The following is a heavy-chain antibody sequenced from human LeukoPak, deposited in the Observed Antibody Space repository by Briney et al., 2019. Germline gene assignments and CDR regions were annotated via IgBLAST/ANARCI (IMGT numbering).Heavy chain of an antibody. CDR3: AKGSKGTYDY. Sequence: PVGSLRLSCVPPGFTFSNSVMASVRQAPGKGLGYVSSIFGNVDSTYYADSVKGRFSISTDTSKKTLFLQMNSLRAEDTAIYYCAKGSKGTYDYWGQGTLVTVSS. CDR1: GFTFSNSV. V-gene: IGHV3-23*01. J-gene: IGHJ4*02. CDR2: IFGNVDST.